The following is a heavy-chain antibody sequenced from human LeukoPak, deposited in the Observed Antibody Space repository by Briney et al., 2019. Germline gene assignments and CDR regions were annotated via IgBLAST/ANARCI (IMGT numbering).Heavy chain of an antibody. CDR1: GFTFSSYS. J-gene: IGHJ4*02. Sequence: GGSLRLSCAASGFTFSSYSMNWVRQAPGKGLEWVSSISSSSSYIYYADSVKGRFTISRDNAKNSLYLQMNSLRAEDTAVYYCARDRCSSTSCYVTYWGQRTLVTASS. CDR2: ISSSSSYI. D-gene: IGHD2-2*01. CDR3: ARDRCSSTSCYVTY. V-gene: IGHV3-21*01.